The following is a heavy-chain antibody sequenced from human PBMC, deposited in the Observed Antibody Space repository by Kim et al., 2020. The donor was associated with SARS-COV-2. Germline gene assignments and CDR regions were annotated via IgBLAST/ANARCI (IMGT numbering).Heavy chain of an antibody. CDR1: GYNFNDYF. CDR2: VNPKDGGT. CDR3: SGGPTWATDY. J-gene: IGHJ4*02. V-gene: IGHV1-2*02. D-gene: IGHD5-12*01. Sequence: AAVKVSCKATGYNFNDYFMHWVRQAPGQGCEWMGWVNPKDGGTNFAQKFQDRVFMTRDSSINTAYMELRRLRSGDTAVYFCSGGPTWATDYWGQGTLVAV.